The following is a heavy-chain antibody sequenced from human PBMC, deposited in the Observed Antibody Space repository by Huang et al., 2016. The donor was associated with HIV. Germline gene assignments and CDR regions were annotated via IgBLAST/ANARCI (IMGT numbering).Heavy chain of an antibody. CDR1: GYSFTSSD. Sequence: VQLVQSGAEVKKPGASVTVSCKASGYSFTSSDIHWVRQPTGQGLEWIGWMDPNSGNTGYAQKCQTRVTMTRNTSISTAYMELSNLRSDDTGVYYCATPKYSSTVAVDYWGQGTLVSVSS. V-gene: IGHV1-8*01. CDR3: ATPKYSSTVAVDY. D-gene: IGHD6-13*01. CDR2: MDPNSGNT. J-gene: IGHJ4*02.